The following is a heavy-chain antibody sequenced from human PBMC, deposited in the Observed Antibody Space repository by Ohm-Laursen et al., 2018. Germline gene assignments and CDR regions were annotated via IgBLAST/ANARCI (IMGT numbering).Heavy chain of an antibody. Sequence: SLRLSCAAFGFTFSTYSMNWVRQAPGKGLEWVSYISSSSGTIFYADSVKGRFTISRDNAKKSMYLQMNSLRAEDTAVYYCARDVVTGSYDYNGMDVWGQGTTVTVSS. CDR1: GFTFSTYS. CDR2: ISSSSGTI. V-gene: IGHV3-48*01. CDR3: ARDVVTGSYDYNGMDV. J-gene: IGHJ6*02. D-gene: IGHD4-23*01.